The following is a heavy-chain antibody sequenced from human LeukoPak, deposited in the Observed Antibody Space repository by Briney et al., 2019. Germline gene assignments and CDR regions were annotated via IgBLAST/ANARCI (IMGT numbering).Heavy chain of an antibody. D-gene: IGHD4-17*01. CDR3: ATLDYVNAFDI. V-gene: IGHV4-39*01. CDR2: IYYSGST. CDR1: GGSISSSSYY. Sequence: SETLSHTCSVSGGSISSSSYYWGWIRQPPGKGLEWIGSIYYSGSTYYNPFLKSRVTISVDTSKNQFSLKLSSVTAADTAVYYCATLDYVNAFDIWGQGTMVTVSS. J-gene: IGHJ3*02.